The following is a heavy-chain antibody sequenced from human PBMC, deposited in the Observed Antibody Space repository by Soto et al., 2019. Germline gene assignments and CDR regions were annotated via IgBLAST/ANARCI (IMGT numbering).Heavy chain of an antibody. J-gene: IGHJ4*02. CDR2: IYYSGST. CDR1: GGSISSYY. D-gene: IGHD6-19*01. Sequence: SETLSLTCTVSGGSISSYYWSWIRQPPGKGLEWIGYIYYSGSTNYNPSLKSRVTISVDTSKNQFSLKLSSVTAADTAVYYCARGGDLVSSGWRPFDYWGQGTLVTVSS. CDR3: ARGGDLVSSGWRPFDY. V-gene: IGHV4-59*01.